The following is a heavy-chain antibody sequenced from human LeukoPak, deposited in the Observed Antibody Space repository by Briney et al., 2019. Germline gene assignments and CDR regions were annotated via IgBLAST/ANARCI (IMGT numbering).Heavy chain of an antibody. Sequence: PSETLSLTCAVYGGSFSGYYWSWIRQPPGKGLEWIGEINHSGSTNYNPSLKSRVTISVDTSKNQFSLKLSSVTAADTAVYYCARSFTPSFDYWGQGTLVTVFS. CDR3: ARSFTPSFDY. V-gene: IGHV4-34*01. CDR2: INHSGST. J-gene: IGHJ4*02. CDR1: GGSFSGYY.